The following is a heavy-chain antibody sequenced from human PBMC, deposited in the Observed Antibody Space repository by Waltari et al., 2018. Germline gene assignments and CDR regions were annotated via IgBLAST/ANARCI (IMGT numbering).Heavy chain of an antibody. CDR1: GYSFTSYW. J-gene: IGHJ5*02. Sequence: EVQLVQSGAEVKKPGESLKISCKGSGYSFTSYWIGWVRQMPGKGLEWMGIVYPAYPKTRYSPSYKGQITISADKSSSTAYLQWSSLKASDTAMHYCARLSRREYHEAWFDPWGQGTLVTVSS. CDR3: ARLSRREYHEAWFDP. V-gene: IGHV5-51*01. CDR2: VYPAYPKT. D-gene: IGHD2-2*01.